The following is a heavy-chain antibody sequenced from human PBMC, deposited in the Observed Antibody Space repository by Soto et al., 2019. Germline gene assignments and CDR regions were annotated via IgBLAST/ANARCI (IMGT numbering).Heavy chain of an antibody. CDR2: IWYDGSNK. Sequence: QVQLVESGGGVVQPGRSLRLSCAASGFTFSTYGMHWVRQAPGQGLEWVAVIWYDGSNKYYANSVKGRFTISRDNSKNTLYLQMNSLRAEDTAVYYCAREGKWELLRSFDYWGQGTLVTVSS. V-gene: IGHV3-33*01. CDR3: AREGKWELLRSFDY. D-gene: IGHD1-26*01. J-gene: IGHJ4*02. CDR1: GFTFSTYG.